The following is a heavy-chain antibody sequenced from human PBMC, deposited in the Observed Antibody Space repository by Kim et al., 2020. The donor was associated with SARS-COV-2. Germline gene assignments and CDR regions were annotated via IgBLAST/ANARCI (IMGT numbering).Heavy chain of an antibody. CDR1: GFTFSSYA. CDR2: ISGSGGST. Sequence: GGSLRLSCAASGFTFSSYAMNWVRQAPGKGLEWVSAISGSGGSTYYADSVKGRFTISRDNSKNTLYLQMNSLRAEDTAVYYCAKDLHYYGSGMPDAFDIWGQGTMVTVSS. J-gene: IGHJ3*02. D-gene: IGHD3-10*01. V-gene: IGHV3-23*01. CDR3: AKDLHYYGSGMPDAFDI.